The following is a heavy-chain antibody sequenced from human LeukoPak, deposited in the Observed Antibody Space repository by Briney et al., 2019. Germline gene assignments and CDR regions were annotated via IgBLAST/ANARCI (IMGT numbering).Heavy chain of an antibody. CDR2: IYTSGST. J-gene: IGHJ4*02. CDR1: GGSISSGSYY. D-gene: IGHD5-12*01. V-gene: IGHV4-61*02. Sequence: SDTLSLTCTVSGGSISSGSYYWSWIRQPAGKGLEWIGRIYTSGSTHYNPSLKSRVTISVDTSKNQFSLKLSSLTAARTAVYHCAWLPSYWGKGTLVTVSS. CDR3: AWLPSY.